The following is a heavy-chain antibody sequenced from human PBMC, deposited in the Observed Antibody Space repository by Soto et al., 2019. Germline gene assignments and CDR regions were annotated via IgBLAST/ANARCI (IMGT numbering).Heavy chain of an antibody. J-gene: IGHJ5*02. CDR1: NGSISSSISY. Sequence: SETLSLTCTVSNGSISSSISYWGWIRQPPGGGLAWIGSIYYNGNTYYNQSLKSRVTISVDTSKSQFSLKLSAVTAAETAVYYCARSVFPWGQGTLVTVSS. CDR3: ARSVFP. CDR2: IYYNGNT. V-gene: IGHV4-39*01.